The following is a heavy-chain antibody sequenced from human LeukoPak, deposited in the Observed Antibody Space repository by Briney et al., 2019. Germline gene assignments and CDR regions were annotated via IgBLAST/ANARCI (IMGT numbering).Heavy chain of an antibody. CDR3: ARLTGYGWESSYDY. J-gene: IGHJ4*02. CDR1: GGSISSYY. Sequence: SETLSLTCTVSGGSISSYYWSWIRQPPGRGLEWIGYIYYSGSTNYNPFLKSRVTISVDTSKNQFSLKLSSVTAADTAVYYCARLTGYGWESSYDYWGQGTLVTVSS. CDR2: IYYSGST. D-gene: IGHD5-12*01. V-gene: IGHV4-59*01.